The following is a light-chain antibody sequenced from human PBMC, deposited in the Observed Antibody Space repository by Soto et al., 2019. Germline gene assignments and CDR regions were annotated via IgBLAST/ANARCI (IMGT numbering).Light chain of an antibody. V-gene: IGKV3-15*01. J-gene: IGKJ1*01. CDR1: QSVSSSY. CDR3: QQYYKWPLT. Sequence: EIVMTQSPATLSVSPGERATLSCRASQSVSSSYLAWYQQKPGQAPRLLLYDASTRATGIPARFSGSGSGTEFTLTISSLQSEDFAVYFCQQYYKWPLTFGQGTKVEIK. CDR2: DAS.